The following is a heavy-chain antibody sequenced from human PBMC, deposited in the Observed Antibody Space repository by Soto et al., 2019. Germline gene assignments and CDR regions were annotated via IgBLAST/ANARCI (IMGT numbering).Heavy chain of an antibody. CDR3: AKRTGLAARLASPAYYGLDV. CDR1: GGSFYNYA. J-gene: IGHJ6*02. V-gene: IGHV1-69*06. D-gene: IGHD6-6*01. CDR2: IIPIFDKP. Sequence: QVHLVQSGAEVKKSGSSVKVSCKASGGSFYNYAVTWVRQAPGQGLEWVGSIIPIFDKPNYAQKFQGRVTITADTSTSIAYMELSSLSFGDTAVYYCAKRTGLAARLASPAYYGLDVWGQGTTVTVSS.